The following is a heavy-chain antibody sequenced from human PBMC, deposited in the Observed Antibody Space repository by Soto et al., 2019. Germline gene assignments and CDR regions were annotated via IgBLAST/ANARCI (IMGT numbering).Heavy chain of an antibody. CDR1: GRSFSGYY. D-gene: IGHD3-10*01. J-gene: IGHJ6*02. CDR2: INHSGST. V-gene: IGHV4-34*01. CDR3: ARVSGIYYYGMDV. Sequence: PSQTLSLTCAVYGRSFSGYYWSWIRQPPGKGLEWLGEINHSGSTNYNPSLKSRVTISVDTSKNQFSLKLSSVTAADTAVYYCARVSGIYYYGMDVWGQGTTVT.